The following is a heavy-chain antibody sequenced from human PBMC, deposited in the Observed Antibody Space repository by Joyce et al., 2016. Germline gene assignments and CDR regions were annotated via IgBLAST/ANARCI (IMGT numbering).Heavy chain of an antibody. D-gene: IGHD6-13*01. J-gene: IGHJ6*02. Sequence: QVQLVESGGGVVQPGRSLRLSCTASGFIFSSYGMHWVGQAPGKGLEWVAVILSDGNNKYYADSVKGRFTISRDNSKNTLYLQMDSLRAEDTAVYYCAKGSVTSGWFYGLDVWGQGTTVTVSS. CDR2: ILSDGNNK. CDR1: GFIFSSYG. CDR3: AKGSVTSGWFYGLDV. V-gene: IGHV3-30*18.